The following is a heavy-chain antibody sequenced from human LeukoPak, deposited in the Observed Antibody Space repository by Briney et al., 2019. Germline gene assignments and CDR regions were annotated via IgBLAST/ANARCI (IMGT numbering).Heavy chain of an antibody. Sequence: GGFLRLSCTPSGFTFGDYAMTWVRQAPGKGLEWVGRIRTKTDGGTPDYAAPAKGRFTISRDDSRNTLYLQMNSLKTEDTAVYYCTTYRVGEQWMIPNYWGQGTLVTVSS. J-gene: IGHJ4*02. CDR3: TTYRVGEQWMIPNY. CDR2: IRTKTDGGTP. D-gene: IGHD6-19*01. V-gene: IGHV3-15*01. CDR1: GFTFGDYA.